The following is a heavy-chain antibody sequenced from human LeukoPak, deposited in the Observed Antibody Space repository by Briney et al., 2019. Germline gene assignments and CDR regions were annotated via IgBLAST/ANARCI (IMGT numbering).Heavy chain of an antibody. D-gene: IGHD6-6*01. V-gene: IGHV1-2*02. CDR1: GYTFTGYY. CDR3: ARAAVSSSSSWFVY. Sequence: ASVKVSCKASGYTFTGYYMYWVRQAPGQGLEWMGWINPNSGGTNYAQKFQGRVTMTRDTSISTAYMELRSLRSDDTAVYYCARAAVSSSSSWFVYWGQGTLVTVSP. J-gene: IGHJ4*02. CDR2: INPNSGGT.